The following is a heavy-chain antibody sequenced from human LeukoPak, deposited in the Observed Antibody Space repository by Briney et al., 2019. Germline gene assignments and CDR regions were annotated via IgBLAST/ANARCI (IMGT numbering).Heavy chain of an antibody. V-gene: IGHV4-39*07. J-gene: IGHJ4*02. D-gene: IGHD3-10*01. Sequence: SETLSLTCTVSGGSIGNNRYYWGWIRQPPGKGLEWIGNIYYSGDTSYNPSLKSRVTMSVNTPKNQFSLKLSSVTAADTAVYYCARDRFRFGELSYFDYWGQGSLVTVSP. CDR3: ARDRFRFGELSYFDY. CDR2: IYYSGDT. CDR1: GGSIGNNRYY.